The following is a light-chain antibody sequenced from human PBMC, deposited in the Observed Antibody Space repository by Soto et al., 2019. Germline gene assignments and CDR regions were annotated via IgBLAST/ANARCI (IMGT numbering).Light chain of an antibody. CDR2: SNN. CDR1: SSNIGSDT. CDR3: AAWDDFYV. J-gene: IGLJ1*01. V-gene: IGLV1-44*01. Sequence: QSVLTQPPSASGTPGQRVTISCPGSSSNIGSDTVNWYQQLPGTAPKLLIYSNNQRPSGVPDRFSGSKSGTSASLAISGLQSEDEADYYCAAWDDFYVFGTGTKVTVL.